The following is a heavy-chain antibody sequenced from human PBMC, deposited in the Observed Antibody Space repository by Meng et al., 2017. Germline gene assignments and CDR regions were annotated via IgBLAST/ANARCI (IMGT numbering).Heavy chain of an antibody. V-gene: IGHV3-33*01. CDR3: ARVPRGYYDSSGHFDY. CDR1: GFTFSSYG. J-gene: IGHJ4*02. CDR2: IWYDGSNK. D-gene: IGHD3-22*01. Sequence: GESLKISCAASGFTFSSYGMHWVRQAPGKGLEWVAVIWYDGSNKYYADSVKGRFTISRDNSKNTLYLQMNSLRAEDTAVYYCARVPRGYYDSSGHFDYWGQGTLVTVSS.